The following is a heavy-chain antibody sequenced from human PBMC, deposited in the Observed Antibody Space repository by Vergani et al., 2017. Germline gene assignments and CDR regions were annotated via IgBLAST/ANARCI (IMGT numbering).Heavy chain of an antibody. CDR3: ATVTIFGVVINNWFDP. D-gene: IGHD3-3*01. CDR1: GYTLTELS. Sequence: QVQLVQSGAEVKKPGASVKVSCKVSGYTLTELSMHWVRQAPGKGLEWMGVFDPEDGETIYAQKFQGRVTMIENTSTDTSYMDLSSLRSEDTAVYYCATVTIFGVVINNWFDPWGQGTLVTVSS. J-gene: IGHJ5*02. V-gene: IGHV1-24*01. CDR2: FDPEDGET.